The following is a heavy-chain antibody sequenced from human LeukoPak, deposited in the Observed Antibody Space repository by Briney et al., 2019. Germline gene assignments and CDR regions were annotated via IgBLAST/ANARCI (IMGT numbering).Heavy chain of an antibody. CDR2: INPNSGGT. CDR3: ATDYDFWSGYLSSPVDAFDI. CDR1: GYTFTGYY. J-gene: IGHJ3*02. V-gene: IGHV1-2*02. D-gene: IGHD3-3*01. Sequence: ASVKVSCKASGYTFTGYYMHWVRQAPGQGLEWMGWINPNSGGTNYAQKFQGRVTMTRDTSISTAYMELSRLRSDDTAVYYCATDYDFWSGYLSSPVDAFDIWGQGTMVTVSS.